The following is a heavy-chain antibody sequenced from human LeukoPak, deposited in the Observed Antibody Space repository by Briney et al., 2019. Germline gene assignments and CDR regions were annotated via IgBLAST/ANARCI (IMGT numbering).Heavy chain of an antibody. CDR1: GFTFSSYS. CDR2: ISSRSSTI. V-gene: IGHV3-48*01. Sequence: GGSLRLSCAASGFTFSSYSMNWVRQAPGKGLEWVSYISSRSSTIYYADSVKGRFTISRDNAKNSLYLQMNSLRAEDTAVYYCAGTTYYYDSSGPINWFDPWGQGTLVTVSS. D-gene: IGHD3-22*01. CDR3: AGTTYYYDSSGPINWFDP. J-gene: IGHJ5*02.